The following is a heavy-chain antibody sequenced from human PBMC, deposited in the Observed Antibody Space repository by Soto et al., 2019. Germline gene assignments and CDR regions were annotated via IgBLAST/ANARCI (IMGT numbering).Heavy chain of an antibody. V-gene: IGHV4-30-2*01. Sequence: SETLSLTCAVSGGSISSGGYSWSWIRQPPGKGLEWTGYIYHSGSTNYNPSLKSRVTISVDTSKNQFSLKLTSVTAADTAVYYCARDKITGLFDYWGQGTMVTVSS. CDR3: ARDKITGLFDY. CDR2: IYHSGST. J-gene: IGHJ4*02. CDR1: GGSISSGGYS. D-gene: IGHD2-8*02.